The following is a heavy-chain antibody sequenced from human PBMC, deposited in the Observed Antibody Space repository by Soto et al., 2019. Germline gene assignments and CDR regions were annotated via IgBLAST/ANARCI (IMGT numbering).Heavy chain of an antibody. J-gene: IGHJ6*02. CDR2: INHSGST. Sequence: PSETLSLTCAVYGGSFSGYYWSWIRQPPGKGLEWIGEINHSGSTNYNPSRKSRVSMSVDTSQNQFSLILASVTAADTAVYYCARALVTDYNSRDYHYYFAMDVWGQGTSVTVSS. CDR1: GGSFSGYY. CDR3: ARALVTDYNSRDYHYYFAMDV. D-gene: IGHD3-22*01. V-gene: IGHV4-34*09.